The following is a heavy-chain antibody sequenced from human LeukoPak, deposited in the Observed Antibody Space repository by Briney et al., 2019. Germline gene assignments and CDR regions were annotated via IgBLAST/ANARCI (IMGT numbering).Heavy chain of an antibody. Sequence: ASVKVSCKPSGYTFIGYCLHWVRQAPREGLEWMGRINTNSGGTNYAQNFQGRVTMTRDTSISVAYMELSRLTSDDTAVYYCARGRLGSDYNGEDHWGQGTLVTVSS. D-gene: IGHD3-10*01. CDR3: ARGRLGSDYNGEDH. V-gene: IGHV1-2*06. J-gene: IGHJ4*02. CDR2: INTNSGGT. CDR1: GYTFIGYC.